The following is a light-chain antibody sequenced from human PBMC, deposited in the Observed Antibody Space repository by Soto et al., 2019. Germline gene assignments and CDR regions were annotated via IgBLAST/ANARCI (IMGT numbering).Light chain of an antibody. CDR2: GAS. J-gene: IGKJ3*01. CDR1: QIIGSW. CDR3: QQANSSAFT. V-gene: IGKV1-12*01. Sequence: DIQMTQSPSSVSASIGDRVTITCRASQIIGSWLAWYQQKPGRAPTLLIYGASSLQSGVPSRFIGIGSVTNFTLTITSMQAEDSATDYCQQANSSAFTLRAGTKVDI.